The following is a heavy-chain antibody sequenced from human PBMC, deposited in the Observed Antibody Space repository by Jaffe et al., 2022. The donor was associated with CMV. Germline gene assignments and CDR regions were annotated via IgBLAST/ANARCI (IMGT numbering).Heavy chain of an antibody. CDR3: ARDIDPNAYCGGDCYPYYYYYYGMDV. Sequence: EVQLVESGGGLVKPGGSLRLSCAASGFTFSSYSMNWVRQAPGKGLEWVSSISSSSSYIYYADSVKGRFTISRDNAKNSLYLQMNSLRAEDTAVYYCARDIDPNAYCGGDCYPYYYYYYGMDVWGQGTTVTVSS. CDR2: ISSSSSYI. D-gene: IGHD2-21*02. J-gene: IGHJ6*02. CDR1: GFTFSSYS. V-gene: IGHV3-21*01.